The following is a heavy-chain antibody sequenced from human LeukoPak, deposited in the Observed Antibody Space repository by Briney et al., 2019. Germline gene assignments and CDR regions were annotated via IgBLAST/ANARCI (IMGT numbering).Heavy chain of an antibody. Sequence: GGSLRLSCAASGFTFSSYSMNWVRQAPGKGLEWVSYISSSSSTIYYADSVKGRFTISRDNAKNSLYLQMNSLRAEDTAVYYCARAPGPTHRPWGQGTLVTVSS. V-gene: IGHV3-48*04. J-gene: IGHJ5*02. CDR1: GFTFSSYS. CDR2: ISSSSSTI. CDR3: ARAPGPTHRP.